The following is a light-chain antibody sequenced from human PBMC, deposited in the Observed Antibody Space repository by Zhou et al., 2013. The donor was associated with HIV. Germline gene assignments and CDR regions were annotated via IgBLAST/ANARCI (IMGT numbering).Light chain of an antibody. CDR2: AAS. CDR1: QGISGY. V-gene: IGKV1-8*01. J-gene: IGKJ1*01. Sequence: AIRMTQSPSSFSASTGDRVTITCRASQGISGYLAWYQQKPGKAPNLLIYAASTLQSGVPSRFSGSGSGTDFTLTISRLQSEDFATYYCQQYYSYPTFGQGTKLEVK. CDR3: QQYYSYPT.